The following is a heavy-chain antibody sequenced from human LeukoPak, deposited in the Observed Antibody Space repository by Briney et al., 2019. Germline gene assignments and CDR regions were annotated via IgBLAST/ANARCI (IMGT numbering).Heavy chain of an antibody. CDR2: IYSGGST. J-gene: IGHJ6*03. D-gene: IGHD4-17*01. Sequence: PGGSLRLSCAASGFTVSSNYMNWVRQAPGKGLEWVSDIYSGGSTYSEDSVKGRFFISRDNSKNTLYLQMKSLRAEDTAVYYCARDRYGDYYYYMDVWGKGTTVTVSS. CDR1: GFTVSSNY. V-gene: IGHV3-53*05. CDR3: ARDRYGDYYYYMDV.